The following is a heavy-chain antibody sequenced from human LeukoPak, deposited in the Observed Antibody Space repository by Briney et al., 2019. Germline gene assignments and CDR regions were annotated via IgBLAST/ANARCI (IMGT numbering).Heavy chain of an antibody. J-gene: IGHJ4*02. CDR1: GFTFSDYY. CDR3: AKDSTIFGGFDY. CDR2: ISSSGNTI. V-gene: IGHV3-11*01. D-gene: IGHD3-3*01. Sequence: GGSLRLSCAASGFTFSDYYMSWIRQAPGKGLECVSFISSSGNTIYADSVKGRFTISRDNSKNTLYLQMNSLRAEDTAVYYCAKDSTIFGGFDYWGQGTLVTVSS.